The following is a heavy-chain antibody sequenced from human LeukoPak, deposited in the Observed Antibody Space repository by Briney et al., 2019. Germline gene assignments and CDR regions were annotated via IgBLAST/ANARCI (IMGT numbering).Heavy chain of an antibody. D-gene: IGHD3-9*01. J-gene: IGHJ4*02. CDR3: AKFYDILTGYSDY. CDR2: ISGGGGST. V-gene: IGHV3-23*01. Sequence: PGGSLRLSCAASGFTFSGYAMSWVRQSPGKGLDWVSTISGGGGSTYYAYYTDSVRGRFTISRDNSKNTLYLQMNSLRAEDTAVYYCAKFYDILTGYSDYWGQGTLVTVSS. CDR1: GFTFSGYA.